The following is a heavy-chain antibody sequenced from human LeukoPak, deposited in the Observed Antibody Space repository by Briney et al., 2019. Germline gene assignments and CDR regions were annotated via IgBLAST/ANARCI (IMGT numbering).Heavy chain of an antibody. CDR3: ARVLTDPYYYGSGSYYDWFDP. CDR2: IKQDGSEK. V-gene: IGHV3-7*03. D-gene: IGHD3-10*01. CDR1: GFTFSSYW. J-gene: IGHJ5*02. Sequence: GGSLRLSCAASGFTFSSYWMSWVRQAPGKGLEWVANIKQDGSEKYYVDSVKGRFTISRDNAKNSLYLQMNSLRAEDTAVYYCARVLTDPYYYGSGSYYDWFDPWGQGTLVTVSS.